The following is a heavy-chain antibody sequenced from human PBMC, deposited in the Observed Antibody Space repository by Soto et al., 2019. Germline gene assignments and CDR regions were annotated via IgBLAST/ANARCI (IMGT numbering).Heavy chain of an antibody. J-gene: IGHJ3*02. CDR3: ARDQSDSGSYYVNPFEI. CDR1: GDSVSSNSAA. D-gene: IGHD1-26*01. V-gene: IGHV6-1*01. CDR2: TYYRSKWYN. Sequence: SQTLSLTCAMSGDSVSSNSAAWNWIRQSPSRGLEWLGRTYYRSKWYNDYAVSVKSRITINPDTSKNQFSLQLNSVTPEDTAVYYCARDQSDSGSYYVNPFEIWGQGTMVTVSS.